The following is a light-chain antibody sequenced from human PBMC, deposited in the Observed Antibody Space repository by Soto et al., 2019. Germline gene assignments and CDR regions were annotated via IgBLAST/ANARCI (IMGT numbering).Light chain of an antibody. CDR3: QQCNNWPTYT. CDR2: GAS. J-gene: IGKJ2*01. Sequence: EIVMTQSPATLSVSPGERATLSCRASQSVSSNLAWYQQKPGQAPRLLIYGASTRATCIPARFSGSGSGTEFTLTISSLQSEDFAIYYCQQCNNWPTYTFGQGTKLEIK. V-gene: IGKV3-15*01. CDR1: QSVSSN.